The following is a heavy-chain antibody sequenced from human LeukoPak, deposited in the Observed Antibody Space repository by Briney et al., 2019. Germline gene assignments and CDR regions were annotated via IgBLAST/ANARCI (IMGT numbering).Heavy chain of an antibody. J-gene: IGHJ4*02. CDR1: GGSISSGGYY. CDR3: ARFEYYYDSSGYRAQVFDY. V-gene: IGHV4-31*03. Sequence: PSETLSLTCTVSGGSISSGGYYWSWIRQHPGKGLEWIGYIYYSGSTYYNPSLKSRVTISVDTSKNQFSLKLSSVTAADTAVYYCARFEYYYDSSGYRAQVFDYWGQGTLVTVSS. CDR2: IYYSGST. D-gene: IGHD3-22*01.